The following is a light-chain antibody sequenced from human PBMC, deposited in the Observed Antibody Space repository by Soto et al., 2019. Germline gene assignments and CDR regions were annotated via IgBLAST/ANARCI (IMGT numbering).Light chain of an antibody. CDR3: SSYTSSTTLV. CDR2: DVS. Sequence: QSALTQPASVSGSPGQSITISCTGTSSDVGGYDYVSWYQHHPGKAPKLMIFDVSNRPSGVPNRFSGSKSGSTASLTISGLQAEDEADYYCSSYTSSTTLVFGGGTKLIVL. CDR1: SSDVGGYDY. J-gene: IGLJ2*01. V-gene: IGLV2-14*01.